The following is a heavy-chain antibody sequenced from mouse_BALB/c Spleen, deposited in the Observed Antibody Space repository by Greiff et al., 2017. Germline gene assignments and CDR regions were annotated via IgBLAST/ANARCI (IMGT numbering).Heavy chain of an antibody. CDR1: GFTFSSYT. D-gene: IGHD2-3*01. Sequence: EVQGVESGGGLVKPGGSLKLSCAASGFTFSSYTMSWVRQTPEKRLEWVATISSGGSYTYYPDSVKGRFTISRDNAKNTLYLQMSSLKSEDTAMYYCTRDHGYYDYWGQGTTLTVSS. V-gene: IGHV5-6-4*01. J-gene: IGHJ2*01. CDR3: TRDHGYYDY. CDR2: ISSGGSYT.